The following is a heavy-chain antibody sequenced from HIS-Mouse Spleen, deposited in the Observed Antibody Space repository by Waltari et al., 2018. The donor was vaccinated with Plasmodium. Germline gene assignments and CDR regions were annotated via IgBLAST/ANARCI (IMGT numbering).Heavy chain of an antibody. CDR2: INHSGST. D-gene: IGHD2-15*01. CDR3: ARLVVVASKDSY. CDR1: GGSFRGYY. V-gene: IGHV4-34*01. Sequence: QAQLQLWGAGLLKPSETLSLTCAVYGGSFRGYYWSWLRQPPGRGLEWIGEINHSGSTNYNPSLKSRVTISVDTSKNQFSLKLSSVTAADTAVYYCARLVVVASKDSYWGQGTLVTVSS. J-gene: IGHJ4*02.